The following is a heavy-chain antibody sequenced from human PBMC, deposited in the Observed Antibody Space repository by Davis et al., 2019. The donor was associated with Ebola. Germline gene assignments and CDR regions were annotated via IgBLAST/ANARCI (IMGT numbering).Heavy chain of an antibody. Sequence: GESLKISCAASGFSFSSYTMSWVRQAPGKGLEWVGFIRSKAYGGTTEYAASVKGRFTISRDDSKSIAYLQMNSLKTEDTAVYYCTRTSITIFGVAPPADWGQGTLVTVSS. CDR3: TRTSITIFGVAPPAD. J-gene: IGHJ4*02. D-gene: IGHD3-3*01. CDR1: GFSFSSYT. V-gene: IGHV3-49*04. CDR2: IRSKAYGGTT.